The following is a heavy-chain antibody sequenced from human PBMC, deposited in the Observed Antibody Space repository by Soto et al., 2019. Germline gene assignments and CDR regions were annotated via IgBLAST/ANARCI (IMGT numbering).Heavy chain of an antibody. CDR3: ARYDYGDRGRYYFDY. CDR2: IDPSDSQT. J-gene: IGHJ4*02. V-gene: IGHV5-10-1*01. Sequence: GESLKISCKGSGYSFAGYWITWVRQKPGKGLEWMGRIDPSDSQTYYSPSFRGRVTISVTKSITTVFLQWSSLRASDTAMYYCARYDYGDRGRYYFDYWGQGALVTVSS. CDR1: GYSFAGYW. D-gene: IGHD4-17*01.